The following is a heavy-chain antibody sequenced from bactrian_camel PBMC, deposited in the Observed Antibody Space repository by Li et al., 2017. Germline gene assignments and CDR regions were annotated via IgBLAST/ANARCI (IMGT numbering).Heavy chain of an antibody. J-gene: IGHJ4*01. CDR1: TYTSPNC. D-gene: IGHD2*01. V-gene: IGHV3S31*01. Sequence: VQLVESGRGSVQAGGSLRLSCTLSTYTSPNCMGWFHDVPGKAREGIATIHNGGSRAYADSVKGRFTISKDNAKNTLYLQMTDLKPEDTAMYYCAARRPYYSCGGFSRDGYVYWGQGTQVTVS. CDR3: AARRPYYSCGGFSRDGYVY. CDR2: IHNGGSRA.